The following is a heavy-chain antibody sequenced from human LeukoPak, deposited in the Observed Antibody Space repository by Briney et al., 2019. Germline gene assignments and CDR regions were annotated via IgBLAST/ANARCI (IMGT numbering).Heavy chain of an antibody. J-gene: IGHJ3*02. D-gene: IGHD1-14*01. V-gene: IGHV4-59*08. Sequence: SETLSLTCTVSGGSISSYYWSWIRQPPGKGLEWIGYIYYSGSTNYNPSLKSRVTISVDTSKNQFSPKLSSVTAADTAVYYCARQSYNPDAFDIWGQGTMVTVSS. CDR1: GGSISSYY. CDR2: IYYSGST. CDR3: ARQSYNPDAFDI.